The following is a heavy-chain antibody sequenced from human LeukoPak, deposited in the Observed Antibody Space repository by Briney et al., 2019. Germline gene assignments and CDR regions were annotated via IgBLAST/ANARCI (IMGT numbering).Heavy chain of an antibody. CDR2: INHSGST. V-gene: IGHV4-34*01. J-gene: IGHJ6*02. Sequence: PSETLSLTCAVYGGSFSGYYWSWIRQPPGKGLEWIGEINHSGSTNYNPSLKSRVTISVDTSKNQFSLKLSSVTAVDTAVYYCARGDIVVVPAAIRYYYYYYGMDVWGQGTTVTVSS. CDR1: GGSFSGYY. D-gene: IGHD2-2*02. CDR3: ARGDIVVVPAAIRYYYYYYGMDV.